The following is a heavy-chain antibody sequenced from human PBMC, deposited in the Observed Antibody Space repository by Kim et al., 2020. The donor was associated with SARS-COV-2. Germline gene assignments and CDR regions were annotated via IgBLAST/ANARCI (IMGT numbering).Heavy chain of an antibody. J-gene: IGHJ3*02. CDR2: ISYDGSNK. CDR3: AREFPSHIVVVPAALIPGAFDI. Sequence: GGSLRLSCAASGFTFSSYAMHWVRQAPGKGLEWVAVISYDGSNKYYADSVKGRFTISRDNSKNTLYLQMNSLRAEDTAVYYCAREFPSHIVVVPAALIPGAFDIWGQGTMVTVSS. V-gene: IGHV3-30-3*01. D-gene: IGHD2-2*01. CDR1: GFTFSSYA.